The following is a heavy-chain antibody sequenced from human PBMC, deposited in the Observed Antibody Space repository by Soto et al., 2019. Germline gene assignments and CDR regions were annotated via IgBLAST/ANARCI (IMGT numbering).Heavy chain of an antibody. CDR1: GYTFTSYG. D-gene: IGHD4-4*01. CDR3: ARGGAVLTTLFDS. CDR2: ISGNNGNT. J-gene: IGHJ4*02. V-gene: IGHV1-18*01. Sequence: ASVKVSCKASGYTFTSYGISWVRQAPGQGLEWMGWISGNNGNTDYAQKLQDRVTMTTDTSTSTAYMELRSLRSDDTAVYYCARGGAVLTTLFDSWGQGTLVTVSS.